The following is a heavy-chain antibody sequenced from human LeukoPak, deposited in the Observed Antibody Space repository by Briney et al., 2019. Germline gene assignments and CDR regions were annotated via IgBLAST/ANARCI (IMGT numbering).Heavy chain of an antibody. Sequence: GGSLRLSCAASGFTVSSNYMSWVRQAPGKGLEWVSVIYSGGSTYYADSVKGRFTISRDNSKNTLYLQMNSLRAEDTAVYYCAKDRIVGAPDAFDIWGQGTMVTVSS. CDR2: IYSGGST. D-gene: IGHD1-26*01. J-gene: IGHJ3*02. CDR1: GFTVSSNY. CDR3: AKDRIVGAPDAFDI. V-gene: IGHV3-53*01.